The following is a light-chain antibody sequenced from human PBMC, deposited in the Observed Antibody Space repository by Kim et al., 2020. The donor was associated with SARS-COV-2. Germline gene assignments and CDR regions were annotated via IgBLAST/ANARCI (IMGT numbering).Light chain of an antibody. CDR2: AAS. CDR3: QQTYISPVT. Sequence: ASVGDRGTITCRTSQNINSHLHWYHQKRGGAPKLLIYAASTLQGGVPSRFSGSGSETDFTLTISSLQPEDFATYFCQQTYISPVTFGPGTKVDIK. J-gene: IGKJ3*01. V-gene: IGKV1-39*01. CDR1: QNINSH.